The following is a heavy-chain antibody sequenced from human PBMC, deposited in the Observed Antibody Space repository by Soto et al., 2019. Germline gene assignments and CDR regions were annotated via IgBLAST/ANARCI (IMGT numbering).Heavy chain of an antibody. CDR3: ASRSDYYDSSGYPTRSGDAFDI. CDR1: GYTFTGYG. V-gene: IGHV1-18*01. Sequence: ASVKVSCKASGYTFTGYGISWVRQAPGQGLEWMGWISAYNGNTNYAQKLQGRVTMTTDTSTSTAYMELRSLRSDDTAVYYCASRSDYYDSSGYPTRSGDAFDIWGQGTMVTVSS. J-gene: IGHJ3*02. D-gene: IGHD3-22*01. CDR2: ISAYNGNT.